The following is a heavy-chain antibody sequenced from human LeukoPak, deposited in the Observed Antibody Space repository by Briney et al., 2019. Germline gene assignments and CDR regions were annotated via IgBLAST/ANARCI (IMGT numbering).Heavy chain of an antibody. Sequence: PSETLSLTCTVSGGSISSGGYYWSWIRQHPGKGLEWIGYIYYSGSTYYNPSLKSRVTISVDTSKNQFSLKLSSVTAADTAVYYCARGPVSRGNTTGGFDYWGQGTLVTVSS. V-gene: IGHV4-31*03. J-gene: IGHJ4*02. CDR2: IYYSGST. CDR1: GGSISSGGYY. D-gene: IGHD4-23*01. CDR3: ARGPVSRGNTTGGFDY.